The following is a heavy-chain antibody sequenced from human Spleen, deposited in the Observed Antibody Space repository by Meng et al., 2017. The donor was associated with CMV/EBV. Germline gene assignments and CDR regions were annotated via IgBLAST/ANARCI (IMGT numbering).Heavy chain of an antibody. Sequence: SCKASGYTFTDYYMYWVRQAPGQGPQWMGWINPNTGGTDYAQRFQGRVTISRDTSISTVYMEVRRLRSDDTAVYYCSRVFLGSNFDYWGQGTLVTVSS. D-gene: IGHD3-3*01. CDR3: SRVFLGSNFDY. V-gene: IGHV1-2*02. CDR1: GYTFTDYY. J-gene: IGHJ4*02. CDR2: INPNTGGT.